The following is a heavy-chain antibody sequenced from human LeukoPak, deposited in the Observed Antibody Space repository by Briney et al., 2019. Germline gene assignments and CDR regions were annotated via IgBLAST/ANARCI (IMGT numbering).Heavy chain of an antibody. J-gene: IGHJ4*02. CDR1: GGTFSSYA. V-gene: IGHV1-69*04. D-gene: IGHD3-3*01. CDR2: IIPILGIA. Sequence: GASVKVSCKASGGTFSSYAISWVRQAPGQGLEWMGRIIPILGIANYAQKFQGRVTITADKSTSTAYMELSSLRSEDTAVYYCARALVTIWSGYLNNWGQGTLVTVSS. CDR3: ARALVTIWSGYLNN.